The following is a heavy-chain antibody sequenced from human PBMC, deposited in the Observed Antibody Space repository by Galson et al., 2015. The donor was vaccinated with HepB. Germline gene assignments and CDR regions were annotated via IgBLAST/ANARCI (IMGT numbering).Heavy chain of an antibody. D-gene: IGHD6-6*01. CDR1: GFTFSSYA. V-gene: IGHV3-30-3*01. Sequence: SLRLSCAASGFTFSSYALHWVRQAPDKGLEWVALISYDGSNEYYADSVEGRFTISRDNSKNTLYLQMHSLRAEDTAVYYCARAWGAARSVDYWGQGTLVTVSS. CDR3: ARAWGAARSVDY. J-gene: IGHJ4*02. CDR2: ISYDGSNE.